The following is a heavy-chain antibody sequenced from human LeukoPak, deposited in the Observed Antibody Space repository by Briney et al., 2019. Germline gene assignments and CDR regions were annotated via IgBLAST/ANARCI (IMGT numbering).Heavy chain of an antibody. V-gene: IGHV1-2*06. CDR3: AGEDNSSGYRPFDI. J-gene: IGHJ3*02. CDR2: INPNNGGA. CDR1: GYTFSGYY. D-gene: IGHD3-22*01. Sequence: ASVKVSCKASGYTFSGYYIHWVRQAPGQGLEWMGRINPNNGGANYAQKFQGRVTMTRDMSMSTAYMELSRLRSDDTAVYYCAGEDNSSGYRPFDIWGQGTMVTVPS.